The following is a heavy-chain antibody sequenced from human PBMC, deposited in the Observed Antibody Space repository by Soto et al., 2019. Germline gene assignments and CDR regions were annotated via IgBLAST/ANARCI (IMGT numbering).Heavy chain of an antibody. J-gene: IGHJ4*02. Sequence: PSETLSLTCTVSGGSITSGDNYWRWIRQPPGKGLGWIGYIYYSGHTYYNPSLKSRLTISVDTSKNQFSLKLSSVTAADTAVYYCARTYGSGWGRSLFDSWGQGALVTVSS. CDR1: GGSITSGDNY. V-gene: IGHV4-30-4*01. CDR3: ARTYGSGWGRSLFDS. CDR2: IYYSGHT. D-gene: IGHD3-3*01.